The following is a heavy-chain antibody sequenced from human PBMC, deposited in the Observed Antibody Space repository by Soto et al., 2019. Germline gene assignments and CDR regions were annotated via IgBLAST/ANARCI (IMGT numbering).Heavy chain of an antibody. D-gene: IGHD5-18*01. J-gene: IGHJ6*02. V-gene: IGHV3-21*01. CDR2: ISSTSSYI. CDR1: GFTFSSYS. Sequence: EVQLVESGGGLVKPGGSLRLSCAASGFTFSSYSMNWVRQAPGKGLEWVSSISSTSSYIYYADSVKGRFTISRDNAKNSLYLQMNGLRAEDTAVYDCAKTNTAMGYGMDVWGQGTTVTVSS. CDR3: AKTNTAMGYGMDV.